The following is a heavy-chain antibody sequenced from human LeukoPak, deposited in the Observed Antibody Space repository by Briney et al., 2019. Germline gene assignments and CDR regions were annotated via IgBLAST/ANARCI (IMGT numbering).Heavy chain of an antibody. Sequence: SETLSLTCAVSGGSISSGGYSWSWIRQPPGKGLEWIGYIYHSGSTYYNPSLKSRVTISVDRSKNQFSLKLSSVTAADTAVYYCARDPTYYDILTGQYYYYGMDVWGQGTTATVSS. CDR2: IYHSGST. D-gene: IGHD3-9*01. V-gene: IGHV4-30-2*01. CDR1: GGSISSGGYS. J-gene: IGHJ6*02. CDR3: ARDPTYYDILTGQYYYYGMDV.